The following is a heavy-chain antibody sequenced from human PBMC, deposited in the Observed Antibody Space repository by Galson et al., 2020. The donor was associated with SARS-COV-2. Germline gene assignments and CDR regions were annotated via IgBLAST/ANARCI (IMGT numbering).Heavy chain of an antibody. CDR1: GYSVSTTNY. D-gene: IGHD3-22*01. J-gene: IGHJ2*01. CDR3: ARQGVNMIVLGSVPVWYFDL. V-gene: IGHV4-38-2*02. CDR2: VYPSGTT. Sequence: SETLSLTCTVSGYSVSTTNYWGWVRQPPGRGLEWIGSVYPSGTTYYNPSLKSRVTISVDTSKNQFSLRLDSVTAADTALYYCARQGVNMIVLGSVPVWYFDLWCRGTLVTVSS.